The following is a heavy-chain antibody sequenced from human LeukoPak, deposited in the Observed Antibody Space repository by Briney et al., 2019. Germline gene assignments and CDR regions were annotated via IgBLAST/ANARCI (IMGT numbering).Heavy chain of an antibody. CDR3: ARAGYSYGFFDY. CDR2: ISYDGSNK. Sequence: PGGSLRLSCAASGFTFSSYAMHWVRQAPGKGLEWVAVISYDGSNKYYADSVKGRFTISRDNSKNTLYLQMNGLRAEDTAVYYCARAGYSYGFFDYWGQGTLVTVSS. CDR1: GFTFSSYA. D-gene: IGHD5-18*01. V-gene: IGHV3-30-3*01. J-gene: IGHJ4*02.